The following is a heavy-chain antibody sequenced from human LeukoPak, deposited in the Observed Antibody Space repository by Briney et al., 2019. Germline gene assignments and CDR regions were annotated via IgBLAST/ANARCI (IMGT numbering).Heavy chain of an antibody. CDR1: GFTFSSYW. CDR3: AKQREGISWSPDY. V-gene: IGHV3-30*18. J-gene: IGHJ4*02. Sequence: GGSLRLSCAASGFTFSSYWMHWVRQAPGKGLEWVAVISYDGSNKFYADSVKGRFTISRDHSKNTLYLQMNSLRPEDTAVYYCAKQREGISWSPDYWGQGTLVTVSS. D-gene: IGHD6-13*01. CDR2: ISYDGSNK.